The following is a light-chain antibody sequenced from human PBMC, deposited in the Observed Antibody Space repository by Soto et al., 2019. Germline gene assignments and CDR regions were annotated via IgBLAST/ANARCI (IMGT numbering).Light chain of an antibody. CDR1: QSVSSN. CDR2: GAS. V-gene: IGKV3-15*01. Sequence: EIVMTQSPATLSVSPGERATLSCRASQSVSSNLAWYQQKPGQAPRLLSYGASTRATGIPARFSGSGSGTEFTLTISSLQSEDFAVYYCQQYNNWPRTFGQGPKVEIK. CDR3: QQYNNWPRT. J-gene: IGKJ1*01.